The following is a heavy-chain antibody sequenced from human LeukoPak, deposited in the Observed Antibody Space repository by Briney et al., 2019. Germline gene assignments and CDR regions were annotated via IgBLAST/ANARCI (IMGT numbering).Heavy chain of an antibody. CDR2: ISYDGRNK. D-gene: IGHD2-2*01. CDR3: ARDTFIVVVPDPKGGFDY. CDR1: GFTFNNFA. V-gene: IGHV3-30*01. J-gene: IGHJ4*02. Sequence: GGSLRLSCAASGFTFNNFAIYWVRQAPGKGLEWVAVISYDGRNKHYASSVRGRFTISRDNSRNTLYLQMNSLRAEDTAIYYCARDTFIVVVPDPKGGFDYWGQGTLVTVSS.